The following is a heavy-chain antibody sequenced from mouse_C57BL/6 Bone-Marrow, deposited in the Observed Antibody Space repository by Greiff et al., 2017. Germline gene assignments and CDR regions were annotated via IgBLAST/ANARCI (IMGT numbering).Heavy chain of an antibody. CDR1: GYTFTSYW. J-gene: IGHJ3*01. Sequence: VQLQQPGAELVRPGTSVKLSCKASGYTFTSYWMHWVKQRPGQGLEWIGVIDPSDSYTNYNQKFKGKATLTVDTSSSTAYMQLLSLTSEDSAVYYCAREIPVWGQGTLVTVSA. CDR2: IDPSDSYT. V-gene: IGHV1-59*01. CDR3: AREIPV.